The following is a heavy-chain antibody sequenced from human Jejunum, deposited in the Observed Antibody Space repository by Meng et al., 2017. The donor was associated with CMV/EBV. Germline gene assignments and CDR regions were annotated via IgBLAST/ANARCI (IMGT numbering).Heavy chain of an antibody. Sequence: HLQESGPGLVKPSETLSLICTVSGVSIRSYYWSWIRLPAGKGLEWIGRIYTSGSTNYNPSLKSRVTMSLDTPKNQFSLKLTTVTAADTALYFCARDGGLDCGGDCYFDHWGQGILVTVSS. CDR2: IYTSGST. J-gene: IGHJ4*02. V-gene: IGHV4-4*07. D-gene: IGHD2-21*02. CDR3: ARDGGLDCGGDCYFDH. CDR1: GVSIRSYY.